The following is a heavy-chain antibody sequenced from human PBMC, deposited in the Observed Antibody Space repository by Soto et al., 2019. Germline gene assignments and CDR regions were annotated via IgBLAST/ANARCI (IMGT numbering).Heavy chain of an antibody. CDR1: GFTFSSYW. CDR3: ARAYDSGSVSGY. J-gene: IGHJ4*02. V-gene: IGHV3-7*01. CDR2: IKQDGSEK. D-gene: IGHD3-10*01. Sequence: EVQLVESGGGLVQPGGSLRLSCAASGFTFSSYWMSWVRQAPGKGLEWVANIKQDGSEKYNVYFVKGRVTISRDNAKNSLYLQINSLRVDDTAVYYCARAYDSGSVSGYWGQETLVTVSS.